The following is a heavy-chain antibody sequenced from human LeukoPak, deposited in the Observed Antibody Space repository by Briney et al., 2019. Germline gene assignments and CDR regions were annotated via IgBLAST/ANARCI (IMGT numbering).Heavy chain of an antibody. J-gene: IGHJ5*02. CDR2: MNPNSGNT. Sequence: EASVKVSCKASGYTFTSYDINWVRQATGQGLGWMGWMNPNSGNTGYAQKFQGRVTMTRNTSISTAYMELSSLRSEDTAVYYCARGSSGAVAGTSGAWGQGTLVTVSS. CDR1: GYTFTSYD. D-gene: IGHD6-19*01. CDR3: ARGSSGAVAGTSGA. V-gene: IGHV1-8*01.